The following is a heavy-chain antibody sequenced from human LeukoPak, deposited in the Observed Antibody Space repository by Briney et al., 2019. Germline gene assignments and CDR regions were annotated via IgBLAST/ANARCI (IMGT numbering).Heavy chain of an antibody. D-gene: IGHD6-13*01. Sequence: AASVKVSCKTSGYSFIGYDINWVRQAAGQGLEWMGWINPDSGETGYAQKFQGRVTITRDTSISTVYMELNSLRSDDTAVYYCARESPGIAAAMETEFDYWGQGTLVTVSS. CDR2: INPDSGET. CDR3: ARESPGIAAAMETEFDY. V-gene: IGHV1-8*03. CDR1: GYSFIGYD. J-gene: IGHJ4*02.